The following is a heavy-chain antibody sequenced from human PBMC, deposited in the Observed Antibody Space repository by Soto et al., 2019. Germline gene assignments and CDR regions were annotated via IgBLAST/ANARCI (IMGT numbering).Heavy chain of an antibody. V-gene: IGHV4-61*01. CDR3: AREVGGVIVYFDY. J-gene: IGHJ4*02. CDR2: IYYSGST. D-gene: IGHD3-16*02. CDR1: GVSVSSGSYY. Sequence: PSETLSLTCTVSGVSVSSGSYYWSWIRQPPGKGLEWIGYIYYSGSTNYNPSLKSRVTISVDTSKDQFSLKLSSVTAADTAVYYCAREVGGVIVYFDYWGQGTLVTVSS.